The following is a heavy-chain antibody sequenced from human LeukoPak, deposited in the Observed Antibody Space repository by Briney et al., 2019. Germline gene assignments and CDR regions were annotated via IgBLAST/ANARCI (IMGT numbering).Heavy chain of an antibody. CDR3: ARDIREGYDSGGDAFDI. CDR1: GFTFDDYA. J-gene: IGHJ3*02. V-gene: IGHV3-9*01. CDR2: ISWNSGSI. D-gene: IGHD3-3*01. Sequence: GRSLRLSCAASGFTFDDYAMHWVRQAPGKGLEWVSGISWNSGSIGYADSVKGRFTISRDNAKNSLYLQMDSLRAEDTALYYCARDIREGYDSGGDAFDIWGQGTMVTVSS.